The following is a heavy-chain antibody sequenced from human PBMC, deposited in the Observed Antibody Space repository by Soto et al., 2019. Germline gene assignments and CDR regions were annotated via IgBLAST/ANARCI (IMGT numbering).Heavy chain of an antibody. Sequence: GGSLRLSCAASGFTFSNHYMHWVRQAPGKGLVWVSCIHPAGSTTAYADSVKGRFTMSRDNSKNTLYLHINSLKVEDTAIYYCARAHSTGWHYFDHWGPGTLVTVSS. CDR3: ARAHSTGWHYFDH. V-gene: IGHV3-74*01. D-gene: IGHD6-19*01. CDR1: GFTFSNHY. CDR2: IHPAGSTT. J-gene: IGHJ4*02.